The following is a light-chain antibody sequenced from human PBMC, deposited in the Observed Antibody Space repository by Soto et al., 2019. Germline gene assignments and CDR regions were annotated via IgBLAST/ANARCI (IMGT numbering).Light chain of an antibody. CDR1: SSDVGGYDY. CDR3: SSYTSTFTRVA. Sequence: QAVVTQPASVSGSLGQSITLSCTGTSSDVGGYDYVSWYQQRPGKAPKLIIFEVNNRPSGVSVRFSGSKSGNTASLAISGLQADDEADYYCSSYTSTFTRVAFGGGTKLTVL. J-gene: IGLJ2*01. CDR2: EVN. V-gene: IGLV2-14*03.